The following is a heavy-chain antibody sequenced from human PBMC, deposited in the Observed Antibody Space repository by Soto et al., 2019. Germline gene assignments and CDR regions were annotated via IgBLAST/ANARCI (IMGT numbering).Heavy chain of an antibody. V-gene: IGHV4-59*01. Sequence: SETLSLTCTVSGGSLSSYYWSWIRQSPGKGLENLGYIYFSDSTNYNPSLKSRVTISVDTSKNQFSLKLSSVTAADTAVYYCARDPYSSSGKFDYWGQGTLVTVSS. CDR2: IYFSDST. CDR1: GGSLSSYY. CDR3: ARDPYSSSGKFDY. D-gene: IGHD6-6*01. J-gene: IGHJ4*02.